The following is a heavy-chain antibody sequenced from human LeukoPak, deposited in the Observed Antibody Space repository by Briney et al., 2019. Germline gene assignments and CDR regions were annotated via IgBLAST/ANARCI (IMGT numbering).Heavy chain of an antibody. D-gene: IGHD3-3*01. CDR3: ARITRDFWSGYYTMHFDY. V-gene: IGHV1-2*06. Sequence: ASVKVSCKASGYTFTGYYMHWVRQAPGQGLEWMGRINPNSGGTNYAQKFQGRVTMTRDTSISTAYMELSRLRSDDTAVYYCARITRDFWSGYYTMHFDYWGQGNLVTVSS. J-gene: IGHJ4*02. CDR2: INPNSGGT. CDR1: GYTFTGYY.